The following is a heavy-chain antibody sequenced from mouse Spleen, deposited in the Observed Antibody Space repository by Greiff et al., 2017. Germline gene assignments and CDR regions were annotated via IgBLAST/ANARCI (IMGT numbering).Heavy chain of an antibody. Sequence: DVKLVESGPGLVKPSQSLSLTCSVTGYSITSGYYWNWIRQFPGNKLEWMGYISYDGSNNYNPSLKNRISITRDTSKNQFFLKLNSVTTEDTATYYCARALPYFDYWGQGTTLTVSS. D-gene: IGHD2-1*01. CDR1: GYSITSGYY. CDR2: ISYDGSN. CDR3: ARALPYFDY. J-gene: IGHJ2*01. V-gene: IGHV3-6*01.